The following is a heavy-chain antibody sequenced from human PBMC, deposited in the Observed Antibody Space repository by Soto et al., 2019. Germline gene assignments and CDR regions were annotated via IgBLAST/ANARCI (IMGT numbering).Heavy chain of an antibody. CDR3: ARDLEGDYYGSGSYFG. J-gene: IGHJ4*02. D-gene: IGHD3-10*01. CDR1: GYTFTSYG. CDR2: ISAYNGNT. Sequence: QVQLVQSGAEVKKPGASVKVSCKASGYTFTSYGISWVRQAPGQGLEWMGWISAYNGNTNYAQKIQGRVTMTTDTSTSTAYMELRSLRSDDTAVYYCARDLEGDYYGSGSYFGWGQGSLVTVSS. V-gene: IGHV1-18*01.